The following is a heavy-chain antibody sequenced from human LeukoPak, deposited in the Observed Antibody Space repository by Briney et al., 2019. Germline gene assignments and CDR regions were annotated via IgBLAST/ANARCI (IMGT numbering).Heavy chain of an antibody. Sequence: PGGSLRLSCAASGFTFSGSAMHWVRQASGKGLEWVGRIMSKTNTYATAYAASVKGKFTISRDDSKNTAYLQMNSLKTEDTAVYYCTSSYYYDSSGYRYWGQGTLVTVSS. V-gene: IGHV3-73*01. CDR3: TSSYYYDSSGYRY. D-gene: IGHD3-22*01. CDR2: IMSKTNTYAT. CDR1: GFTFSGSA. J-gene: IGHJ4*02.